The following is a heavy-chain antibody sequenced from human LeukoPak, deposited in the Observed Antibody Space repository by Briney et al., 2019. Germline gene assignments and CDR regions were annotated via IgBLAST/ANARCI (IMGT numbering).Heavy chain of an antibody. Sequence: GASVKVSCKASGYTFTSYAMHWVRQAPGQRLEWMGWINAGNGNTKYSQKFQGRVTITRDTSASTAYMELSSLRSEDTAVYYCARYLRDSGTYIFDYWGQGTLVTVSS. J-gene: IGHJ4*02. V-gene: IGHV1-3*01. D-gene: IGHD3-10*01. CDR2: INAGNGNT. CDR3: ARYLRDSGTYIFDY. CDR1: GYTFTSYA.